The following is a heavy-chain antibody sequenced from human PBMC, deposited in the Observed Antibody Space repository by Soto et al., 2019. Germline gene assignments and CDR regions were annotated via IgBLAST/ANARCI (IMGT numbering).Heavy chain of an antibody. CDR1: GYSFHNSG. D-gene: IGHD1-1*01. J-gene: IGHJ5*01. V-gene: IGHV1-18*01. CDR2: LSVFNGYA. CDR3: SKNGTTWFAS. Sequence: QVQLVQSGPELKKPGASVKVSCKTSGYSFHNSGISWVRQAPGQGLEWMGWLSVFNGYAHYAQKFQGRVIMTADTLTSTAYMELRGLRSDDTAMYYCSKNGTTWFASWGQGTTVTVSS.